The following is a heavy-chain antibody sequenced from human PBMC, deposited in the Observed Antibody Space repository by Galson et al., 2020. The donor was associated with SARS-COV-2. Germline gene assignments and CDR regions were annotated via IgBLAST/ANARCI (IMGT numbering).Heavy chain of an antibody. CDR1: GYTLTELS. CDR2: FDPEDGET. CDR3: ATGSVRETPNWFDP. D-gene: IGHD6-19*01. V-gene: IGHV1-24*01. Sequence: ASVKVSCKVSGYTLTELSMHWVRQAPGKGLEWMGGFDPEDGETIYAQKFQGRVTMTEDTSTDTAYMELSSLRSEDTAVYYCATGSVRETPNWFDPWGQGTLVTVSS. J-gene: IGHJ5*02.